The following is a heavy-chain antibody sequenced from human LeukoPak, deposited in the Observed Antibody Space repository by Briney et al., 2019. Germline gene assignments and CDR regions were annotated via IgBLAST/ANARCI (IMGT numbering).Heavy chain of an antibody. CDR2: IYPGDSDT. CDR3: ARVDREPLKGSWHHNWFDP. D-gene: IGHD6-13*01. CDR1: GYSFTSYW. V-gene: IGHV5-51*01. Sequence: GESLKISCKGSGYSFTSYWIGWVRQMPGKGLEWMGIIYPGDSDTRYSPSFQGQVTISADKSISTAYLQWSSLKASDTAMYYCARVDREPLKGSWHHNWFDPWGQGTLVTVSS. J-gene: IGHJ5*02.